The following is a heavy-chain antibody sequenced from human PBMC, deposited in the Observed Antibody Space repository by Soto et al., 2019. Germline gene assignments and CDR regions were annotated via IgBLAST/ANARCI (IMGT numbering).Heavy chain of an antibody. J-gene: IGHJ5*02. CDR2: IIPIFGTA. V-gene: IGHV1-69*13. D-gene: IGHD6-13*01. CDR3: ARGTKGSSSWYSLQENWFDP. CDR1: GGTFSSYA. Sequence: SVKVSCXASGGTFSSYAISWVRQAPGQGLEWMGGIIPIFGTANYAQKFQGRVTITADESTSTAYMELSSLRSEDTAVYYCARGTKGSSSWYSLQENWFDPWGQGTLVTVSS.